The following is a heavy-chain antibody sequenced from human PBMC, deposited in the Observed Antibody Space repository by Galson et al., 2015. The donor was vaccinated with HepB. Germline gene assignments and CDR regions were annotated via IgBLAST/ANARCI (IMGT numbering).Heavy chain of an antibody. CDR2: MNPKNGGT. D-gene: IGHD3-10*01. V-gene: IGHV1-8*01. CDR3: ARGLSITMIQGVVITYNWFDP. CDR1: GYTFTNSD. Sequence: SVKVSCKASGYTFTNSDINWVRQATGQGLEWMGWMNPKNGGTGYAQKFQGRVTMTRNTSISTAYMELSSLRSEDTAVYYCARGLSITMIQGVVITYNWFDPWGQGTLVTVSS. J-gene: IGHJ5*02.